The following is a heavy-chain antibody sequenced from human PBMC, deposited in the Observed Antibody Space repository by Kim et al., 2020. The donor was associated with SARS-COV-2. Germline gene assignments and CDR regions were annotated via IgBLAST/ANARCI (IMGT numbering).Heavy chain of an antibody. CDR3: AKAIAAAGGNYFDY. D-gene: IGHD6-13*01. V-gene: IGHV3-23*01. Sequence: ANTVKGRFAVHGDNDKNTLYLQMDGLRAEDRAVYYCAKAIAAAGGNYFDYWGQGTLVTVSS. J-gene: IGHJ4*02.